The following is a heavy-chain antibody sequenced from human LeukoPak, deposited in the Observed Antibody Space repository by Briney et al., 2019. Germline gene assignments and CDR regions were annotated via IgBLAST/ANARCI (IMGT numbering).Heavy chain of an antibody. CDR2: INDSGRA. CDR1: GGSFSNYY. D-gene: IGHD1-7*01. Sequence: SETLSLTCAVYGGSFSNYYWSWIRQPPGKGLEWLAEINDSGRANYNPSLMSRVPVSVDTSKNQFSLRLTSGTATDTAVYYCARRWNYGRNYYIDVWGKGATVSVSS. V-gene: IGHV4-34*01. J-gene: IGHJ6*03. CDR3: ARRWNYGRNYYIDV.